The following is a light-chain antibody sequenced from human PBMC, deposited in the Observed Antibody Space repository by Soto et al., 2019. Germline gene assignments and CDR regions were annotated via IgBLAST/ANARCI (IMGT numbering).Light chain of an antibody. V-gene: IGKV3-11*01. J-gene: IGKJ5*01. CDR1: QSVGDN. Sequence: IVLTQCPVTLSVSPGERRALSCGASQSVGDNLAWYQKKPGQAPRLLICGASNRATGIPDRFSGSGSGTDFTLTISSLEPEDFAVYYCQQRSNWPSITFGQGTRLEI. CDR3: QQRSNWPSIT. CDR2: GAS.